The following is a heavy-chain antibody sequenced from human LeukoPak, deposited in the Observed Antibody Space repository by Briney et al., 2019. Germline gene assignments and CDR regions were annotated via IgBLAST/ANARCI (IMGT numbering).Heavy chain of an antibody. Sequence: GGSLRLSCAASALTFSNYAMHWVRQAPGKGLEYVSGISYNGGSTYYANSVKGRFTISRDNSKNTLFLQMGSLRAEDMAVYYCARWLYGMDVWGQGTTVTVSS. J-gene: IGHJ6*02. V-gene: IGHV3-64*01. CDR2: ISYNGGST. D-gene: IGHD5-12*01. CDR3: ARWLYGMDV. CDR1: ALTFSNYA.